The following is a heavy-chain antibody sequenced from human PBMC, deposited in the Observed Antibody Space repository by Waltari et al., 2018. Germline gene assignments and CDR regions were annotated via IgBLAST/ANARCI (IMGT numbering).Heavy chain of an antibody. CDR2: INHSGST. CDR1: GGSFSGYY. CDR3: ARVPVDTAMVSKGGLRHFDY. J-gene: IGHJ4*02. Sequence: QVQLQQWGAGLLKPSETLSLTCAVYGGSFSGYYWSWVRQPPGKGLEWIGEINHSGSTNYNPSLKSRVTISVDTSKNQFSLKLSSVTAADTAVYYCARVPVDTAMVSKGGLRHFDYWGQGTLVTVSS. D-gene: IGHD5-18*01. V-gene: IGHV4-34*01.